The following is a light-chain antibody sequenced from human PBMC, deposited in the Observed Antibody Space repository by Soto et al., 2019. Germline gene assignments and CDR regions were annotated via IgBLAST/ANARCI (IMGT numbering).Light chain of an antibody. CDR2: AAS. CDR3: PQSYSTPRGT. Sequence: DIQMTQSPSSLSASVGDRVTITCRASQSISSYLNWYQQKPGKAPKLLIYAASSLQSGVPSRFSGSGSGTDFTLTISSLQPEDFATYYCPQSYSTPRGTFGQGTKVEIK. CDR1: QSISSY. J-gene: IGKJ1*01. V-gene: IGKV1-39*01.